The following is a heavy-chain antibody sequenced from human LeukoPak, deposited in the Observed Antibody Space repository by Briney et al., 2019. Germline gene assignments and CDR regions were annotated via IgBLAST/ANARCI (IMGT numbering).Heavy chain of an antibody. J-gene: IGHJ4*02. Sequence: ASVKVSCKASGGTFSSYAMSWVRQAPGQGLEWMGGIIPIFGTANYAQKVQGRVTITADESTSTAYMELSSLRSEDTAVYYCAKKTDYDLEFDYWGQGTLVTVSS. CDR2: IIPIFGTA. CDR3: AKKTDYDLEFDY. V-gene: IGHV1-69*01. D-gene: IGHD4-17*01. CDR1: GGTFSSYA.